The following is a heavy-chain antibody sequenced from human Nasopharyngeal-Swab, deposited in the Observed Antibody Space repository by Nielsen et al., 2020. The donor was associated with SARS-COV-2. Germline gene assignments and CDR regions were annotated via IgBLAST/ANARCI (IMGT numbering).Heavy chain of an antibody. J-gene: IGHJ6*03. CDR2: IWYDGSNK. D-gene: IGHD1-26*01. CDR3: ARDPYYSGSHIGYYYYYMDV. Sequence: WIRQPPGKGLEWVAVIWYDGSNKYYADSVKGRFTISRDNSKNTLYLQMNSLRAEDTAVYYCARDPYYSGSHIGYYYYYMDVWGKGTTVTVSS. V-gene: IGHV3-33*01.